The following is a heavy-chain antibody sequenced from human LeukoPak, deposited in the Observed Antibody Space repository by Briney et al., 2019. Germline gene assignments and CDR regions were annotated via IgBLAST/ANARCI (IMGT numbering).Heavy chain of an antibody. Sequence: SETLSLTCTVSGGSISSSSYYWGWIRQPPGTGLEWIGSIYYSGSTYYNPSLKSRVTISVDTSKNQFSLKLSSVTAADTAVYYCARAVFTYYYDSSGYPYYYYYYMDVWGKGTTVTVSS. J-gene: IGHJ6*03. CDR1: GGSISSSSYY. D-gene: IGHD3-22*01. CDR3: ARAVFTYYYDSSGYPYYYYYYMDV. CDR2: IYYSGST. V-gene: IGHV4-39*07.